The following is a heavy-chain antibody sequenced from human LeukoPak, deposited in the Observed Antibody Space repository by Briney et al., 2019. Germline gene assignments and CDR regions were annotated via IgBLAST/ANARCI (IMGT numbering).Heavy chain of an antibody. Sequence: PRGSLRPCSAASGFPSRSHAMSWVGKAQRKGLEWDSAISGSGGSTYYADSVKGRFTISRDNSKNTLYLQMNSLRAEDTAVYYCAKDQSHDYGDYDAFDIWGQGTMVTVSS. D-gene: IGHD4-17*01. CDR3: AKDQSHDYGDYDAFDI. V-gene: IGHV3-23*01. CDR2: ISGSGGST. CDR1: GFPSRSHA. J-gene: IGHJ3*02.